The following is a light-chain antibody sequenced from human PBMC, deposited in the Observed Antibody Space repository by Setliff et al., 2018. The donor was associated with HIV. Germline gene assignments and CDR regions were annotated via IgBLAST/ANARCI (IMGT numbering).Light chain of an antibody. CDR1: SSDVGGYNY. CDR3: SSYAGGNNV. CDR2: EVS. Sequence: QSALTQPPSASGSTGQSVTISCTGTSSDVGGYNYVSWYQQHPGKAPKLMIYEVSKRPSGVPDRFSGSKSGNTASLTVSGLQAEDEADYYCSSYAGGNNVFGTGTKVTVL. V-gene: IGLV2-8*01. J-gene: IGLJ1*01.